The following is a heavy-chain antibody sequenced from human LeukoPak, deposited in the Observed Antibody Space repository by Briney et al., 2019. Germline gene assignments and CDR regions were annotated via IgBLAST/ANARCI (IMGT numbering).Heavy chain of an antibody. CDR2: IYTSGST. V-gene: IGHV4-61*02. D-gene: IGHD3-10*01. Sequence: SETLSLTRTVSGGSISSGSYYWSWIRQPARKGLEWIGRIYTSGSTNYNPSLKSRVTISVDTSKNQFSLKLSSVTAADTAVYYCARDPGGGSGSRYYYYYYMDVWGKGTTVTVSS. CDR3: ARDPGGGSGSRYYYYYYMDV. J-gene: IGHJ6*03. CDR1: GGSISSGSYY.